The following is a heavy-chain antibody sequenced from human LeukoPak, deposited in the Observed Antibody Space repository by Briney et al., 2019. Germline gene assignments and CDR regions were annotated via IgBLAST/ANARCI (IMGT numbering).Heavy chain of an antibody. D-gene: IGHD6-13*01. V-gene: IGHV1-46*01. CDR1: GCTFTSYY. Sequence: VASVKVSFKASGCTFTSYYRHWVRQAPGQGLEWMGIINPSGGSTSYAQKFQGRVTMTRDTSTSTVYMELSSLRSEDTAVYYCARGAAGTTQFDYWGQGTLVTVSS. CDR3: ARGAAGTTQFDY. CDR2: INPSGGST. J-gene: IGHJ4*02.